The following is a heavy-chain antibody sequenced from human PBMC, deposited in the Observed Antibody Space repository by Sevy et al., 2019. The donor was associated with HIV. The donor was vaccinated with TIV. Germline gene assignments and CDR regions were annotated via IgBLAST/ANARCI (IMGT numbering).Heavy chain of an antibody. CDR1: GFTFSSYS. CDR3: GRSAQQLRGFDY. Sequence: GGSLRLSCAASGFTFSSYSMNWVRRAPGKGLEWVSSISSNSNYIYYGDSVKGRFTISRDNAKNSLHLQMNSLRAEDTAVYYCGRSAQQLRGFDYWGQGTLVTVSS. CDR2: ISSNSNYI. J-gene: IGHJ4*02. D-gene: IGHD6-13*01. V-gene: IGHV3-21*01.